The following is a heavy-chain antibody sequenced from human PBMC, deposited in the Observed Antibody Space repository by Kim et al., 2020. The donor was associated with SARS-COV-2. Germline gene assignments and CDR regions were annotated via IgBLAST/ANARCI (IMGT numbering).Heavy chain of an antibody. Sequence: GGSLRLSCVASGFPFSSYWMTWVRQAQGKGLELVANIKQDGSEKYYVDSVKGRCTISRDNAKDSLFLQMNSLRAEDKATYYCARSGYSSSWYSWYWGQGT. D-gene: IGHD6-13*01. CDR2: IKQDGSEK. V-gene: IGHV3-7*01. CDR1: GFPFSSYW. J-gene: IGHJ4*02. CDR3: ARSGYSSSWYSWY.